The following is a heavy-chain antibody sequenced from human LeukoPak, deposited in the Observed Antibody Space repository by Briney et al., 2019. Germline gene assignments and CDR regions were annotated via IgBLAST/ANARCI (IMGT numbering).Heavy chain of an antibody. CDR1: GFTFSSYR. D-gene: IGHD4-11*01. CDR2: ISSSSSYL. V-gene: IGHV3-21*01. CDR3: AKQYLQYYFDY. Sequence: GGSLRLSCAAPGFTFSSYRMNWVRQAPGKGLEWVSSISSSSSYLYYADSVKGRFTISRDNSKNTLYLQMNSLRAEDTAVYYCAKQYLQYYFDYWGQGTLVTVSS. J-gene: IGHJ4*02.